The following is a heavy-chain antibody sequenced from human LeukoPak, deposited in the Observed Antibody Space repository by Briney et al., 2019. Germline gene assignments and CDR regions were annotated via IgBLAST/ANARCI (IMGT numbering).Heavy chain of an antibody. CDR1: GGSISSDHW. Sequence: SGTLSLTCAVSGGSISSDHWWSWVRQPPGKGLEWIGEIFHIGVTNYKPSLKSRVSMSVDKSRHQFSLNLRSMTAADTAVHFCARGGRSAFDVWGPGTKVIVSS. J-gene: IGHJ3*01. V-gene: IGHV4-4*02. CDR2: IFHIGVT. CDR3: ARGGRSAFDV.